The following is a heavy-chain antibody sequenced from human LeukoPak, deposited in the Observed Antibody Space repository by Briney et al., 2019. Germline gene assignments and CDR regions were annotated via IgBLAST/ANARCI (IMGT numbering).Heavy chain of an antibody. V-gene: IGHV4-4*07. Sequence: TTSETLSLTCTVSGGSISSYYWSWIRQPAGKGLEWIGRIYTSGSTNYNPSVKSRVTMSVDTSNNQFSLKLTSVTAADTAVYYCARQPPQYYGMDVWGQGTTVTVSS. J-gene: IGHJ6*02. CDR1: GGSISSYY. D-gene: IGHD1-14*01. CDR3: ARQPPQYYGMDV. CDR2: IYTSGST.